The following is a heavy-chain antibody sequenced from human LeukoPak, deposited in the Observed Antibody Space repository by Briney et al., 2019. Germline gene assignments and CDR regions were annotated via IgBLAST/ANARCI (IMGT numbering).Heavy chain of an antibody. V-gene: IGHV4-59*02. J-gene: IGHJ4*02. CDR2: IFYSGST. Sequence: PSETLSLTCTVSGGSVSGYYWSWIRQPPGKGLEWIGYIFYSGSTNYNPSLKSRVSISVDTSKNQFSLKLSSVTAADTAVYYCARGSFLAVAGMVGGDYWGQGTLVTVSS. CDR1: GGSVSGYY. D-gene: IGHD6-19*01. CDR3: ARGSFLAVAGMVGGDY.